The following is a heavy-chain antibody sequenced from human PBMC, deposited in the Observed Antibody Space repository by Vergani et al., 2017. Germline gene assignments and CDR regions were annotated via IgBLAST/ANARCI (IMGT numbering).Heavy chain of an antibody. V-gene: IGHV4-34*01. J-gene: IGHJ4*02. Sequence: QVQLQQWGAGLLKPSETLSLTCAVYGGSFSGYYWSWIRQPPGKGLEWIGEINHSGSTNYNPSRKSRVTISVDTSKNQFSLKLSSVTAADTAVYYCAGGLRFWEGYYFDYWGQGTLVTVSS. D-gene: IGHD3-3*01. CDR2: INHSGST. CDR3: AGGLRFWEGYYFDY. CDR1: GGSFSGYY.